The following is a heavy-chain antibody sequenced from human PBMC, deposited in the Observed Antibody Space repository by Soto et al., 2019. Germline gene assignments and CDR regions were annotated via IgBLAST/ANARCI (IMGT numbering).Heavy chain of an antibody. CDR2: IWSDGSNK. Sequence: QVQLVESGGGVVQPGRSLRLSCAASGFTFSSYGMHWVRQAPGKGLEWVAVIWSDGSNKYYADSVKGRFTISRDNSKNTLYLQVNNLRAEDTAVYYCAKEFWSGPFDYWGQGTLVTVSS. CDR3: AKEFWSGPFDY. V-gene: IGHV3-33*06. D-gene: IGHD3-3*01. J-gene: IGHJ4*02. CDR1: GFTFSSYG.